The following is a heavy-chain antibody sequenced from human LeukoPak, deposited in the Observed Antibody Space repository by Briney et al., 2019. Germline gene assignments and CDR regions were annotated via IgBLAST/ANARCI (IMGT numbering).Heavy chain of an antibody. V-gene: IGHV4-30-4*01. D-gene: IGHD2-2*01. CDR3: ARGYCSSTSCYSTWFDP. CDR1: GDSISSGDYY. CDR2: ISYRGST. J-gene: IGHJ5*02. Sequence: SETLSLTCTVSGDSISSGDYYWSWIRQPPGKGLEWIGFISYRGSTYYNPSLKSRVTMSVDTSKNQFSLKLSSVTAADTAVYYCARGYCSSTSCYSTWFDPWGQGTLVTVSS.